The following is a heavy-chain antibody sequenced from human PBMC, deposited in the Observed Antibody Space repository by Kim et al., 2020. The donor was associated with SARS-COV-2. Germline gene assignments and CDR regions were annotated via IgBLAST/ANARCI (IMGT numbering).Heavy chain of an antibody. CDR2: T. Sequence: TNYNPSLKSRVTISIDTSKNQFSLKLSSVTAADTAVYYCARGGGILSFSSWGQGTLVTVSS. V-gene: IGHV4-34*01. CDR3: ARGGGILSFSS. J-gene: IGHJ5*02. D-gene: IGHD1-20*01.